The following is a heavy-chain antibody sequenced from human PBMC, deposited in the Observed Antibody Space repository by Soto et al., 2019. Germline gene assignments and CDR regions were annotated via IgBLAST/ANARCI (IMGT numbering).Heavy chain of an antibody. CDR3: ARISYDFWSGYSRDAFDI. D-gene: IGHD3-3*01. CDR1: GYTFTSYG. CDR2: ISAYNGNT. Sequence: QVQLVQSGAEVKKPGASVKVSCKASGYTFTSYGISWVRQAPGQGLEWMGWISAYNGNTNYAQKLQGRVTMTTDTSTSTAYMELRGLRSDDTAVYYCARISYDFWSGYSRDAFDIWGQGTMVTVSS. J-gene: IGHJ3*02. V-gene: IGHV1-18*01.